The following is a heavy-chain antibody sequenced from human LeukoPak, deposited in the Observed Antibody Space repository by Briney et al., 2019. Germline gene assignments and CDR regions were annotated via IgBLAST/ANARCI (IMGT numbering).Heavy chain of an antibody. D-gene: IGHD6-19*01. J-gene: IGHJ5*02. CDR2: IKSKTDGGTT. V-gene: IGHV3-15*01. Sequence: GGSLRLSCAASGFTFSNAWMSWVRQAPGKGLEWVGRIKSKTDGGTTDYAAPVKGRFTISRDDSKNTLYLQMNSLKTEDTAVYYCTTMSGYSSGWPFDPWGQGTLVTVSS. CDR1: GFTFSNAW. CDR3: TTMSGYSSGWPFDP.